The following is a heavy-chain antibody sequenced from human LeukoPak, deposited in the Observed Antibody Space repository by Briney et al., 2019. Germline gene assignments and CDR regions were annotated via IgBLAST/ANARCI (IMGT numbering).Heavy chain of an antibody. Sequence: PSGTLSLTCAVSGGSILTTNWWSWVRQPPGKGLEWIGEVHLSGASNYSPSLKSRVNMSIDKSKNQLSLELTSVTAADTAIYYCTRESGAFSPFGFWGQGTLVTVSS. CDR2: VHLSGAS. D-gene: IGHD1-26*01. J-gene: IGHJ4*02. V-gene: IGHV4-4*02. CDR3: TRESGAFSPFGF. CDR1: GGSILTTNW.